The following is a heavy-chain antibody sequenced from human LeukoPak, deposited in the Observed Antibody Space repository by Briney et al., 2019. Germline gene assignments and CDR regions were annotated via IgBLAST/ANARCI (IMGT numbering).Heavy chain of an antibody. Sequence: SETLSLTCTVSGGSISSYYWSWIRQPPGKGLEWIGYIYYSGSTNYNPSLKSRVTISVDTSKNQFSLKLSSVTAADTAVYYCARDRGYSNYVSYFDYWGQGTLVTVSS. CDR2: IYYSGST. V-gene: IGHV4-59*01. CDR1: GGSISSYY. CDR3: ARDRGYSNYVSYFDY. D-gene: IGHD4-11*01. J-gene: IGHJ4*02.